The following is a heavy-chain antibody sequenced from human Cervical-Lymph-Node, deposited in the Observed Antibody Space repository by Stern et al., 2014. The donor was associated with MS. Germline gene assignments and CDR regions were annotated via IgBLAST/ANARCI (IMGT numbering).Heavy chain of an antibody. Sequence: HVQLVHSGAEVKKPGSSVKVSCKASGGTFSSYPITWVRQAPGQGLEWMGGIVPIFGTANYAQKFQGRVTITADESTTTAYMELTSLTSEDTAVYYCARPPTVVDGRFEFWGQGTLVTVSS. J-gene: IGHJ4*02. V-gene: IGHV1-69*01. CDR3: ARPPTVVDGRFEF. CDR2: IVPIFGTA. D-gene: IGHD4-23*01. CDR1: GGTFSSYP.